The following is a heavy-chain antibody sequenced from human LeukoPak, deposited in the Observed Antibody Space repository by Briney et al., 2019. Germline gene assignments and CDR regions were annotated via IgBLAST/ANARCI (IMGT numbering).Heavy chain of an antibody. D-gene: IGHD3-22*01. J-gene: IGHJ4*02. CDR2: INHSGST. CDR3: ARPYDSSGYYVFDY. Sequence: SETLSLNCAVYGGSFSGYYWSWIRQPPGKGLEWIGEINHSGSTNYNPSLKSRVTISVDTSKNQFSLKLSSVTAADTAVYYCARPYDSSGYYVFDYWGQGTLVTVSS. V-gene: IGHV4-34*01. CDR1: GGSFSGYY.